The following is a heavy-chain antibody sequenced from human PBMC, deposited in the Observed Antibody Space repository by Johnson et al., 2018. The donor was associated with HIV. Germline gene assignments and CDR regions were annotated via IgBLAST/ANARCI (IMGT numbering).Heavy chain of an antibody. CDR1: GFTFSSYG. D-gene: IGHD6-13*01. J-gene: IGHJ3*02. V-gene: IGHV3-30*02. CDR3: AKGHSSSWSRGAFDI. Sequence: QEQLVESGGGVVQPGGSLRLSCAASGFTFSSYGMHWVRQAPGKGLAWVAFIRYDGSTKYYAASVKGRFTISRDNSKTTLYLQMNSLRAEDTAVYYCAKGHSSSWSRGAFDIWGQGTMVTVSS. CDR2: IRYDGSTK.